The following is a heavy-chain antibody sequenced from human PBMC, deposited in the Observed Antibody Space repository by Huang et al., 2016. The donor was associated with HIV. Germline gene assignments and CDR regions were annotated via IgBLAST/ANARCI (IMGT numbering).Heavy chain of an antibody. J-gene: IGHJ4*02. CDR2: INTNTGNP. D-gene: IGHD3-22*01. V-gene: IGHV7-4-1*02. CDR3: ARDYYDSRGYDIHAVVDY. CDR1: GYTFTRYA. Sequence: QVQLVQSGSELRKPGASVKVSCQASGYTFTRYARNWVRQAPGQGLEWMGWINTNTGNPTYAQAFTGRVVLSLDTSVSTAYLQISSLEAEDTAVYYCARDYYDSRGYDIHAVVDYWGQGTLVTVSS.